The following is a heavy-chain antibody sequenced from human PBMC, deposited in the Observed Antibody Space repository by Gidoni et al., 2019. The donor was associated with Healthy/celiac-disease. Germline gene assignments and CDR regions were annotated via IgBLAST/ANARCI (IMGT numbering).Heavy chain of an antibody. V-gene: IGHV3-66*01. J-gene: IGHJ4*02. CDR3: ARAVVGATFEFFDY. Sequence: EVQLVESGGGLVQPGGSLRLSCAASGFPVSSNYMSWVRQAPGKGLGWVSVIYSGGSTYYADSVKGRFTISRDNSKNTLYLQMNSLRAEDTAVYYCARAVVGATFEFFDYWGQGTLVTVSS. CDR1: GFPVSSNY. D-gene: IGHD1-26*01. CDR2: IYSGGST.